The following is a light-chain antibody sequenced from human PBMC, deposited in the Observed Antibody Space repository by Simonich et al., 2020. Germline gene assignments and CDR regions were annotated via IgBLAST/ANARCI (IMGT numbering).Light chain of an antibody. CDR1: SSDVGRYNL. CDR3: CSYAGSSTWV. J-gene: IGLJ3*02. CDR2: EGS. Sequence: SALTQPASVSGSPGQSNTISRTGTSSDVGRYNLVSWYPKHPGKAPKLMIYEGSQRPSGVSNRFSGSKSGNTASLTISGLQAEDEADYYCCSYAGSSTWVFGGGTKLTVL. V-gene: IGLV2-23*01.